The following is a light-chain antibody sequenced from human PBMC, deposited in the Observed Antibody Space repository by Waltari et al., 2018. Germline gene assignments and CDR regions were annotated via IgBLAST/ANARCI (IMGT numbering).Light chain of an antibody. CDR3: QSYDSSLSGVV. V-gene: IGLV1-40*01. CDR2: GNS. Sequence: QSVLTQPPSVSGAPGQRDTISCTGSSSNIGAGYDVHWYRQLPGTAPKLLIYGNSNRPSGVPDRFSGSKSGTSASLAITGLQAEDEADYYCQSYDSSLSGVVFGGGTKLTVL. CDR1: SSNIGAGYD. J-gene: IGLJ2*01.